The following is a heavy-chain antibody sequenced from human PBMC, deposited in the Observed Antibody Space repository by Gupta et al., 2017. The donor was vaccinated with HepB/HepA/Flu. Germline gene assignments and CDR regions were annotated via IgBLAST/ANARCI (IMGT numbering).Heavy chain of an antibody. CDR1: GYSFTTYW. J-gene: IGHJ4*02. V-gene: IGHV5-51*07. CDR3: ARVGFSGYVGFDY. Sequence: EAQLVQSGAEVKTPGESLKISCQGSGYSFTTYWIGWVHQMPGKGLGWMALLYPGNSPAIYSPSFQGQVTISADKSISTAYLQWSSLKASDTAMYYCARVGFSGYVGFDYWGQGTLVTVSS. CDR2: LYPGNSPA. D-gene: IGHD5-12*01.